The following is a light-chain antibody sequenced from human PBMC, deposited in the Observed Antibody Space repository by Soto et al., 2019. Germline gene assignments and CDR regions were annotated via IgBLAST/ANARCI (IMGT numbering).Light chain of an antibody. V-gene: IGKV1-5*03. Sequence: DIQMTQSPSTLSASVGDRVSITCRASQSVSSWLAWYQQKPGKDPNLLIYKTSTLERGVPSRFSGSGSGTEFTLTITSLQPDDFATYYCQHYNSYPLSFGGGTKVEIK. CDR1: QSVSSW. CDR2: KTS. CDR3: QHYNSYPLS. J-gene: IGKJ4*01.